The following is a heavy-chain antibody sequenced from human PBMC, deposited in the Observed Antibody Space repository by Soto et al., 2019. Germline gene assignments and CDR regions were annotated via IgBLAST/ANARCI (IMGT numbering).Heavy chain of an antibody. V-gene: IGHV1-18*04. CDR1: GYTFTSYG. D-gene: IGHD2-15*01. CDR2: ISAYNGNT. CDR3: ARDSPDGVVVVAATLFDY. Sequence: VKVSCKASGYTFTSYGISWVRQAPGQGLEWMGWISAYNGNTNYAQKLQGRVTMTTDTSTSTAYMELRSLRSDDTAVYYCARDSPDGVVVVAATLFDYWGQGTLVTVSS. J-gene: IGHJ4*02.